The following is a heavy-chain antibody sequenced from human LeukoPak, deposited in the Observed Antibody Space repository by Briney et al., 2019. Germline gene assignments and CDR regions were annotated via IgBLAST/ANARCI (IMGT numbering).Heavy chain of an antibody. Sequence: SQTLSLTCAISGDSVSSNSAAWNWIRQSPSRGLEWLGRTYYRSKWYNDYVVSVKSRITINPDTSKNQFSLQLNPVTPEDTAVYYCARGVHGYSSGWEDFDYWGQGTLVTVSS. D-gene: IGHD6-19*01. CDR2: TYYRSKWYN. CDR1: GDSVSSNSAA. CDR3: ARGVHGYSSGWEDFDY. J-gene: IGHJ4*02. V-gene: IGHV6-1*01.